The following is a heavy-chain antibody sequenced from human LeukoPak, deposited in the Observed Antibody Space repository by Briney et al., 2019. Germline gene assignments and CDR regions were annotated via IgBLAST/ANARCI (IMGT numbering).Heavy chain of an antibody. CDR2: ISCDGSNK. D-gene: IGHD6-13*01. CDR3: AKLASPRGGIPDY. Sequence: GRSLRLSCAASGFTFSSYGMHWVRQAPGKGLEWVAVISCDGSNKYYADSVKGRFTISRDNSKNTLYLQMNSLRAEDTAVYYCAKLASPRGGIPDYWGQGTLVTVSS. V-gene: IGHV3-30*18. J-gene: IGHJ4*02. CDR1: GFTFSSYG.